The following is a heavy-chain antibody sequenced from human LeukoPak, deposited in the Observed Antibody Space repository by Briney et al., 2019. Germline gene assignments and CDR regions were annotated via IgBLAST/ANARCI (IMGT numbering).Heavy chain of an antibody. J-gene: IGHJ4*02. CDR3: ARVDPDSSSTLEVFDY. Sequence: SETLSLTCTVSGGSISSYYWSWIRQPPGKGLEWIGSIYYSGSTNYNPSLKSRVTISVDTSKNQFSLKLSSVTAADTAVYYCARVDPDSSSTLEVFDYWGQGTLVTVSS. CDR1: GGSISSYY. D-gene: IGHD6-6*01. V-gene: IGHV4-59*01. CDR2: IYYSGST.